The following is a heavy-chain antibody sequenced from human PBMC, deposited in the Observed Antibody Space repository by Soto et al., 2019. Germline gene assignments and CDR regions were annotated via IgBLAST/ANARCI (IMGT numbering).Heavy chain of an antibody. CDR3: ARARRPFNYDILTGYPPDDY. CDR1: GGSISSGDYY. V-gene: IGHV4-30-4*01. CDR2: IYYSGST. J-gene: IGHJ4*02. D-gene: IGHD3-9*01. Sequence: SETLSLTCTVSGGSISSGDYYWSWIRQPPGKGLEWIGYIYYSGSTYYNPSLKSRVTISVDTSKNQFSLKLSSVTAADTAVYYCARARRPFNYDILTGYPPDDYWGQGTLVTVSS.